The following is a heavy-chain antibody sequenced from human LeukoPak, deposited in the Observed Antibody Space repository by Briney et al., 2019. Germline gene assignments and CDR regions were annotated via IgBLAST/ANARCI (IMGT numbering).Heavy chain of an antibody. D-gene: IGHD3-3*01. CDR3: ARDLSGVARFDY. CDR1: GGSISSGLYS. J-gene: IGHJ4*02. Sequence: SETLSLTCDVSGGSISSGLYSWSWIRQPPGKGLEWIGYIYYSGSTYYNPSLKSRVTISVDTSKNQFSLKLSSVTAADTAVYYCARDLSGVARFDYWGQGTLVTVSS. CDR2: IYYSGST. V-gene: IGHV4-30-4*01.